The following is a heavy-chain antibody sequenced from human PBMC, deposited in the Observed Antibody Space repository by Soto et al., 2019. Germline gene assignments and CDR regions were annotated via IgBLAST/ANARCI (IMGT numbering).Heavy chain of an antibody. Sequence: LTCTVVSVVIRSHRYIWWWMRQPPEKGLEWIGSIYYSGSTYYNPSLKSRVTISVDTSKNQFSLKLSSVTAAATAVSYCARREVAANFDYWGQGTLVTVSS. V-gene: IGHV4-39*01. CDR1: SVVIRSHRYI. D-gene: IGHD2-15*01. CDR3: ARREVAANFDY. J-gene: IGHJ4*02. CDR2: IYYSGST.